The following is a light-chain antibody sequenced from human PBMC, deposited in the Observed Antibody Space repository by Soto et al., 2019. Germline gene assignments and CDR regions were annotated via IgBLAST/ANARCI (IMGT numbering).Light chain of an antibody. V-gene: IGLV4-69*01. CDR1: SGHSSYA. Sequence: QLVLTQSPSASASLGASVKLTCTLSSGHSSYAIAWHQQQPEKGPRYLMKLNSDGSHSKGDGIPDRFSGSSSGAERYLTISSLQSEDEADYYCQTWGTGIQIFAGRTKVTVL. CDR2: LNSDGSH. CDR3: QTWGTGIQI. J-gene: IGLJ2*01.